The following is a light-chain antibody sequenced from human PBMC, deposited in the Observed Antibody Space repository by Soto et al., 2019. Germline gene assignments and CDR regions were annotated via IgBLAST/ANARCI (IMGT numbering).Light chain of an antibody. Sequence: QSVLTQPPSVSEAPRQRVTISCSGSTSNIGNNAVNWYQQLPGKAPKLLIYYDDLLPSGVSDRFSGSKSGTSASLAISGLQSGDEADYYCAAWDDSLNAWVFGGGTKVTVL. V-gene: IGLV1-36*01. J-gene: IGLJ3*02. CDR2: YDD. CDR1: TSNIGNNA. CDR3: AAWDDSLNAWV.